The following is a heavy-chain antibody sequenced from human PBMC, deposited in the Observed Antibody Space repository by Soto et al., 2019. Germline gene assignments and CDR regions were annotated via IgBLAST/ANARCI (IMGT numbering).Heavy chain of an antibody. D-gene: IGHD3-16*01. CDR2: IYYSGST. Sequence: SETLSLTCTVSGGSVSSGSYYWSWIRQPPGKGLEWIGYIYYSGSTNYNPSLKSRVTISVDTSKNQFSLKLSSVTAADTAVYYCARGGTGDAFDIWGQGTMVTVSS. J-gene: IGHJ3*02. CDR3: ARGGTGDAFDI. CDR1: GGSVSSGSYY. V-gene: IGHV4-61*01.